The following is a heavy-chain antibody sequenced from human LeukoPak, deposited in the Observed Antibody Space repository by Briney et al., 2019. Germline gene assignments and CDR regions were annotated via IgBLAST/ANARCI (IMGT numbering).Heavy chain of an antibody. CDR1: GFTFSSYS. CDR3: ARDANIGSGRNPGGGFDY. V-gene: IGHV3-48*04. Sequence: GGSLRLSCAASGFTFSSYSMNWVRQAPGKGLEWVSYISSSSSTIYYADSVKGRFTISRDNAKNSLYLQMNSLRAEDTAVYYCARDANIGSGRNPGGGFDYWGQGTLVTVSS. D-gene: IGHD1-26*01. CDR2: ISSSSSTI. J-gene: IGHJ4*02.